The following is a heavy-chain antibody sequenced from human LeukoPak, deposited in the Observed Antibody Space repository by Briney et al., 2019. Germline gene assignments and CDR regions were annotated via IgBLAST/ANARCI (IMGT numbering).Heavy chain of an antibody. CDR3: ARSRAFNSGAFDP. Sequence: SETLSLTCTVSGGSISSSSYYWGWIRQPPGKGLEWVGSIYYSGSTYYNPSLKSRVTISVDTSKNQFSLRLNSVTAADTAVYYCARSRAFNSGAFDPWGQGSLVTVSS. V-gene: IGHV4-39*07. CDR2: IYYSGST. D-gene: IGHD1-26*01. J-gene: IGHJ5*02. CDR1: GGSISSSSYY.